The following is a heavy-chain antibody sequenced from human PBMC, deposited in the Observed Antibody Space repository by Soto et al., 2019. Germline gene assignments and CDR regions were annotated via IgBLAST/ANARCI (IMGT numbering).Heavy chain of an antibody. CDR1: GYTFTSYG. Sequence: ASLKVACKSAGYTFTSYGISCGRQSTGQGLELMGWISAYNGNTNYAQKLQGRVTMTTDTSTSTAYMELRSLRSDDTAVYYCARGPKYYYDSSGYYFWGQGTLVTVSS. V-gene: IGHV1-18*01. CDR2: ISAYNGNT. CDR3: ARGPKYYYDSSGYYF. D-gene: IGHD3-22*01. J-gene: IGHJ4*02.